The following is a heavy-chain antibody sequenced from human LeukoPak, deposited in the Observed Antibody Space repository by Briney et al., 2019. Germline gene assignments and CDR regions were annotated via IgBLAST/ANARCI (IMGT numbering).Heavy chain of an antibody. V-gene: IGHV4-4*02. CDR3: ASHMAVTGTRGFDY. CDR2: IYLGGST. D-gene: IGHD6-19*01. J-gene: IGHJ4*02. Sequence: PSETLSLTRAVSGGSNTSHNWWSWVRQTPGEGLEWIGEIYLGGSTNYDPSLKSRVTMSIDKSNNQFSLELSSVTAADSAVHYCASHMAVTGTRGFDYWGQGTLVTVSS. CDR1: GGSNTSHNW.